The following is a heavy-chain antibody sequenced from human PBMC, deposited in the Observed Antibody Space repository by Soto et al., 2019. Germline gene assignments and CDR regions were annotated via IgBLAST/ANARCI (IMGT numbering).Heavy chain of an antibody. Sequence: KTSETLSLTCTVSGGSISSYYWSWIRQPPGKGLEWIGEIYRTGSTNHNPSLKSRVTISLDESENQFSLKVTSLTAADTAVYYCASRDPGTSVDYWGQGTLVTSPQ. CDR3: ASRDPGTSVDY. J-gene: IGHJ4*02. D-gene: IGHD1-7*01. CDR2: IYRTGST. CDR1: GGSISSYY. V-gene: IGHV4-4*09.